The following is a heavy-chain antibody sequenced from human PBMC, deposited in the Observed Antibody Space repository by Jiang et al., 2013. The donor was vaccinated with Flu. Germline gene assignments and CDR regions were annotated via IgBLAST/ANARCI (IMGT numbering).Heavy chain of an antibody. CDR3: AREDGALVWEEPYPGY. V-gene: IGHV1-3*01. Sequence: EVKKPGTSVRVSCKASGYKFTDYAIHWVRQAPGPRLEWMGWIDAANGHTKYSPRFQGRLTIATDTSATTAYMTLDSLTSEDTALYYCAREDGALVWEEPYPGYWGPGTLVVVSS. CDR1: GYKFTDYA. J-gene: IGHJ4*02. CDR2: IDAANGHT. D-gene: IGHD1-26*01.